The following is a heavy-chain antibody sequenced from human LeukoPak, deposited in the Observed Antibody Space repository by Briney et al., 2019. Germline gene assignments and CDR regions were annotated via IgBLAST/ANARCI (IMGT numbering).Heavy chain of an antibody. D-gene: IGHD2-2*01. Sequence: PSETLSLTCIVSGGSISGYYWSWIRQPPGKGLEWIGYIHYSGSTDYNPSLKSRVTISADTSKNQFSLKLSSVTAADAAVYYCARNFERTRGWFDPWGQGTLVTVSS. CDR2: IHYSGST. J-gene: IGHJ5*02. CDR3: ARNFERTRGWFDP. CDR1: GGSISGYY. V-gene: IGHV4-59*01.